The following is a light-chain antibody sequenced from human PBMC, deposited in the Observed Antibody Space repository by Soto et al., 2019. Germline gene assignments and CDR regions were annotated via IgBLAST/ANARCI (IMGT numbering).Light chain of an antibody. CDR3: QQFNSYLFT. CDR1: QGISSA. V-gene: IGKV1-13*02. CDR2: DAS. Sequence: AIQLTQSPSSLSASVGDRVTITYRASQGISSALAWYQQKPGRPPKLLIYDASSLESGVPSRFSGSGSGTDFTLTISSLRPEDFATYYCQQFNSYLFTFGPGTKVDIK. J-gene: IGKJ3*01.